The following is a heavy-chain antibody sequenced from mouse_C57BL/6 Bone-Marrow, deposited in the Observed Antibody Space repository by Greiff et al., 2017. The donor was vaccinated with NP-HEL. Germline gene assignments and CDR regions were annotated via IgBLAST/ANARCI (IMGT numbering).Heavy chain of an antibody. D-gene: IGHD2-1*01. CDR1: GFSLTSYG. CDR2: IWGVGST. V-gene: IGHV2-6*01. Sequence: QVQLKQSGPGLVAPSPSLSITCTVSGFSLTSYGVDWVRQSPGKGLEWLGVIWGVGSTNYNSALKSRLGICKENSKSQVFLKMNRLQTDNTAMYYCATFYYGNYAWFAYWGQGTLVTVSA. J-gene: IGHJ3*01. CDR3: ATFYYGNYAWFAY.